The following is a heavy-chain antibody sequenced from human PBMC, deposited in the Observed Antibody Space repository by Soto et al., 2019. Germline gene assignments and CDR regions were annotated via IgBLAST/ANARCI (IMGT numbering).Heavy chain of an antibody. Sequence: PGESLKISCKGCGYNFAGYWIAWVRQMPGKGLELMGIIYPSDSDTRYRPSFQGQVTISADKSISSAYLQWSSLRASDTAMYYCARGGVSTRTFDYWGQGTPVTVSS. V-gene: IGHV5-51*01. CDR2: IYPSDSDT. J-gene: IGHJ4*02. CDR3: ARGGVSTRTFDY. CDR1: GYNFAGYW. D-gene: IGHD3-3*01.